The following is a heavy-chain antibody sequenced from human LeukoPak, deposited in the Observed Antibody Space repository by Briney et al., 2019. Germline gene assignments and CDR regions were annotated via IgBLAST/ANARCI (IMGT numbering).Heavy chain of an antibody. CDR1: GFSFSTYW. D-gene: IGHD7-27*01. V-gene: IGHV3-23*01. CDR3: AKDDVPSNWGALGLFDY. J-gene: IGHJ4*02. Sequence: GGSLRLSCLGSGFSFSTYWMGWVRQAPGKGLEWVSAISGSGGSTYYADSVKGRFTISRDNSKKMLYLQMNSLRAEDTAVYYCAKDDVPSNWGALGLFDYWGQGTLVTVSS. CDR2: ISGSGGST.